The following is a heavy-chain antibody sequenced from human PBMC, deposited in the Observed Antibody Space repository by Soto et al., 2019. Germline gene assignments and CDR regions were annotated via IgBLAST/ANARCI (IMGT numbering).Heavy chain of an antibody. D-gene: IGHD3-10*01. CDR1: GYVFISYG. J-gene: IGHJ4*02. CDR2: ISAYAGKA. CDR3: ARDQRYYGSGSYYSDN. V-gene: IGHV1-18*04. Sequence: QVQLVQSGPEVKKPGASVKVSCKTSGYVFISYGISWVRQAPGHGLEWVGWISAYAGKADYAQKFQGRVTMTTETSTSTAFLELWSLRSDDTAVYYGARDQRYYGSGSYYSDNWGQGTLVTVSS.